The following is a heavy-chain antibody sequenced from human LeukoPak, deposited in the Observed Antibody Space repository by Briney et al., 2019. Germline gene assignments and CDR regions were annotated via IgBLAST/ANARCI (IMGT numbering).Heavy chain of an antibody. J-gene: IGHJ4*02. CDR3: ARGWGDYDILTGIGY. CDR2: IWYDGSNK. D-gene: IGHD3-9*01. CDR1: GFTFSSYG. Sequence: PGRSLRLSCAASGFTFSSYGMHWVRQAPGKGLEWVAVIWYDGSNKYYADSVKGRFTISRDNSKSTLYLQMNSLRAEDTAVYYCARGWGDYDILTGIGYWGQGTLVTVSS. V-gene: IGHV3-33*08.